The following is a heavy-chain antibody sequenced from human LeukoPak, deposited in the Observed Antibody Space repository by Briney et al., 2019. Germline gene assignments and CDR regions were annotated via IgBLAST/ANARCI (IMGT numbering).Heavy chain of an antibody. V-gene: IGHV4-4*07. D-gene: IGHD3-22*01. CDR2: IYTSGST. CDR3: ARETLYYYDSSGYSPYFDY. J-gene: IGHJ4*02. Sequence: SSETLSLTCTVSGGSISSYYWSWIRQPAGKGLEWIGRIYTSGSTNYNPSLKSRVTMSVDTSKNQSSLKLSSVTAADTAVYYCARETLYYYDSSGYSPYFDYWGQGTLVTVSS. CDR1: GGSISSYY.